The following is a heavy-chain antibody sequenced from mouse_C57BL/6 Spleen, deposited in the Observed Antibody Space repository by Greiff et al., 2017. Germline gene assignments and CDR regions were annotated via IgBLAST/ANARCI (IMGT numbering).Heavy chain of an antibody. CDR1: GFTFSSYA. V-gene: IGHV5-4*01. CDR2: ISDGGSYT. Sequence: EVQLVESGGGLVKPGGSLKLSCAASGFTFSSYAMSWVRQTPEKRLEWVATISDGGSYTYYPDNVKGRFTISRDNAKNNLYLQMSRLTSEDTAMYYCARAAYFDYWGQGTTLTVSS. J-gene: IGHJ2*01. CDR3: ARAAYFDY.